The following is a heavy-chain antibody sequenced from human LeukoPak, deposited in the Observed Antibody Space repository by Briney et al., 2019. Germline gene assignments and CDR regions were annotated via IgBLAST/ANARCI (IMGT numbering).Heavy chain of an antibody. Sequence: GSLRLSCAASGFTFSRHWMSWVRQAPGKGPEWVANIKQDGSEKYYVDSVKGRFTISRDNAKNSLYLEMSSLRAEDTAVYYCARVAPRFCSITSCHYDYWGQGTLVTVSS. CDR3: ARVAPRFCSITSCHYDY. CDR1: GFTFSRHW. CDR2: IKQDGSEK. D-gene: IGHD2-2*01. V-gene: IGHV3-7*01. J-gene: IGHJ4*01.